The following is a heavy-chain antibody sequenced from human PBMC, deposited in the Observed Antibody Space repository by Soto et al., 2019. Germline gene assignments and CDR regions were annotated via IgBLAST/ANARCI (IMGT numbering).Heavy chain of an antibody. CDR2: IWYDGSNK. CDR1: GFTFSSYG. D-gene: IGHD6-19*01. Sequence: QVKLVESGGGVVQPGRSLRLTCAASGFTFSSYGMHWVRQAPGKGLEWVEVIWYDGSNKYYADSVKGRFTISRDNSKNTLYLQVNRLRAEDTAVYYCARDLVSGYEDIAVAGTSFDYWGQGNLVTVAA. CDR3: ARDLVSGYEDIAVAGTSFDY. V-gene: IGHV3-33*01. J-gene: IGHJ4*02.